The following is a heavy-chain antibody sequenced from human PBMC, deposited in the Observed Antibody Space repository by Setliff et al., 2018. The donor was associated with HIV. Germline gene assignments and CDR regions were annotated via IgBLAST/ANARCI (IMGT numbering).Heavy chain of an antibody. J-gene: IGHJ6*03. V-gene: IGHV3-66*02. Sequence: GSLRLSCVASGFSVTNNYINWVRQAPGKGLEWVSVIYGGGATSYADSVKGRFNISRDSSNNTVYLQMNSLRTEDTAMYFCARDQPYFDYLLSSASKAYYYYYMDVWGRGTTVTVSS. D-gene: IGHD3-9*01. CDR2: IYGGGAT. CDR3: ARDQPYFDYLLSSASKAYYYYYMDV. CDR1: GFSVTNNY.